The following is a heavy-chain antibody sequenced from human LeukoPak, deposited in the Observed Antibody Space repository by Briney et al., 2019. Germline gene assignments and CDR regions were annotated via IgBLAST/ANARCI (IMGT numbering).Heavy chain of an antibody. J-gene: IGHJ5*02. CDR2: INPSGGST. CDR3: ARDGDELAYWFDP. D-gene: IGHD7-27*01. V-gene: IGHV1-46*01. Sequence: SVKVSCKASGYTFTGYHIHWVRQAPGQGLEWMGIINPSGGSTSYAQKFQGRVTMTRDTSTSTVYMELSSLRSEDTAVYYCARDGDELAYWFDPWGQGTLVTVSS. CDR1: GYTFTGYH.